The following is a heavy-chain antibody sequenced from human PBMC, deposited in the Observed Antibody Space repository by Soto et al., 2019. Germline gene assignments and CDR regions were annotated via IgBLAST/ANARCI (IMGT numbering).Heavy chain of an antibody. Sequence: LSLTCTVSGGSISSSSYYWGWIRQPPGKGLEWIGSIYYSGSTYYNPSLKSRVTISVDTSKNQFSLKLSSVTAADTAVYYCARTTITMIVVVITVFDYWGQGTLVTVSS. V-gene: IGHV4-39*01. CDR1: GGSISSSSYY. J-gene: IGHJ4*02. CDR2: IYYSGST. D-gene: IGHD3-22*01. CDR3: ARTTITMIVVVITVFDY.